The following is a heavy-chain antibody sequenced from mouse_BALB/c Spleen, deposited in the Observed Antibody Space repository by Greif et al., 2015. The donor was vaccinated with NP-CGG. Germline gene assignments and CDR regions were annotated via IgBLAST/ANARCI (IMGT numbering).Heavy chain of an antibody. J-gene: IGHJ3*01. D-gene: IGHD2-4*01. CDR3: ARPLDYDYDAFAY. V-gene: IGHV1-20*02. CDR2: INPYNGDT. Sequence: VQLQQSGPELVKPGASVKISCKASGYSFTGYFTNWVMQSHGKSLEWIGRINPYNGDTFYNQKFKGKATLTVDKSSSTAHMELRSLASEDSAVYYCARPLDYDYDAFAYWGQGTLVTVSA. CDR1: GYSFTGYF.